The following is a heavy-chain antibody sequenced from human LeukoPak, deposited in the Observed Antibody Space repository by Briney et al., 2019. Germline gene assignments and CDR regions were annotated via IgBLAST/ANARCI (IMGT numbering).Heavy chain of an antibody. Sequence: PSETLSLTCAVYGGSFSGYYWSWIRQPPGKGLEWIGEINHSGSTNYNPSLKSRVTISVDTSKNQFSLKLSSVTAADTAVYYCARRPKGILTGYYYFDYWGQGTLVTVSS. D-gene: IGHD3-9*01. CDR1: GGSFSGYY. CDR3: ARRPKGILTGYYYFDY. J-gene: IGHJ4*02. CDR2: INHSGST. V-gene: IGHV4-34*01.